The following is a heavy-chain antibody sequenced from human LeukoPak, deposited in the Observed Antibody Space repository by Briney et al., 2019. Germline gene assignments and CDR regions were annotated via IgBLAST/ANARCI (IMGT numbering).Heavy chain of an antibody. CDR3: ARDDGAATAYFDY. D-gene: IGHD2-15*01. CDR2: IFHSGST. Sequence: SEALSLTCSVSGYSISSGFYWGWIRQPPGKGLEWIGSIFHSGSTYYNPSLKSRVTISVGTSKNQFSLNLSSVTAADTAVYYCARDDGAATAYFDYWGQGTLVTVSS. V-gene: IGHV4-38-2*02. CDR1: GYSISSGFY. J-gene: IGHJ4*02.